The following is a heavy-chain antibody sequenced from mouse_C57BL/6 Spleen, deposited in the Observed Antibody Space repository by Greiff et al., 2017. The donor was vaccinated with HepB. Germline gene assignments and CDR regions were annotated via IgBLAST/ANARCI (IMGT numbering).Heavy chain of an antibody. CDR1: GFTFSSYG. CDR3: ARRGAYDEDPMDY. D-gene: IGHD2-12*01. CDR2: ISSGGSYT. V-gene: IGHV5-6*01. Sequence: EVQGVESGGDLVKPGGSLKLSCAASGFTFSSYGMSWVRQTPDKRLEWVATISSGGSYTYYPDSVKGRFTISRDNAKNTLYLQMSSLKSEDTAMYYCARRGAYDEDPMDYWGQGTSVTVSS. J-gene: IGHJ4*01.